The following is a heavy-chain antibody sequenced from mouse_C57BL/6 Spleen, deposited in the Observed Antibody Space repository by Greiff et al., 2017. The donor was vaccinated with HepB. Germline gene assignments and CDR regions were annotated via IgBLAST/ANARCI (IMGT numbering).Heavy chain of an antibody. CDR2: IYPGDGDT. J-gene: IGHJ3*01. Sequence: QVQLQQSGPELVKPGASVKISCKASGYAFSSSWMNWVKQRPGKGLEWIGRIYPGDGDTNYNGKFKGKATLTADESSSTAYMQLSSLTSEDSAVYFCADWAGAYWGQGTLVTVSA. CDR1: GYAFSSSW. CDR3: ADWAGAY. D-gene: IGHD4-1*01. V-gene: IGHV1-82*01.